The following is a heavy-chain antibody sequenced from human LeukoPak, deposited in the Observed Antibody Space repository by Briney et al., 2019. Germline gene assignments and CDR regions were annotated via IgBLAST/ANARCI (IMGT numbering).Heavy chain of an antibody. V-gene: IGHV4-39*07. D-gene: IGHD2-15*01. J-gene: IGHJ4*02. CDR1: GGSISSSSYY. Sequence: SETLSLTCTVSGGSISSSSYYWGWIRQPPGKGLEWIGSIYYSGSTYYNPSLKSRVTISVDTSKNQFSLKLSSVTAADTAVYYCARATLPPVVAAYNWGQGTLVTVSS. CDR2: IYYSGST. CDR3: ARATLPPVVAAYN.